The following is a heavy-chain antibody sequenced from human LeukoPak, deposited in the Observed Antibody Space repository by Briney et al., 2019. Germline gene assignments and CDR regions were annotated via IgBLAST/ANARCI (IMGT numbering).Heavy chain of an antibody. CDR2: ISNNGGYT. D-gene: IGHD2-15*01. V-gene: IGHV3-23*01. CDR3: AKQLGYCSDGSCYFPY. J-gene: IGHJ4*02. Sequence: GGSLRLSCAASGFTFSSSAMSWVRQAPGKGLEWVSAISNNGGYTYYADSVQGRFTISRDNSKSTLCLQMNSLRAEDSAVYYCAKQLGYCSDGSCYFPYWGQGTLVTVSS. CDR1: GFTFSSSA.